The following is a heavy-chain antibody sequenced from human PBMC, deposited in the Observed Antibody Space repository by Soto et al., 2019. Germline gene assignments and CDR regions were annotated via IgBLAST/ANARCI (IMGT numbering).Heavy chain of an antibody. CDR1: GGSITSYY. Sequence: QVQLQESGPGLVKPSETLSLTCTVSGGSITSYYWSWSRQPPGKGLEWIGYIYFSGSANYNPSLKSRVTISVDTSKNQLSLKLSSVTAADTAVYYCARRYSGYGDYWGQGTLVTVSS. CDR2: IYFSGSA. D-gene: IGHD5-12*01. J-gene: IGHJ4*02. V-gene: IGHV4-59*08. CDR3: ARRYSGYGDY.